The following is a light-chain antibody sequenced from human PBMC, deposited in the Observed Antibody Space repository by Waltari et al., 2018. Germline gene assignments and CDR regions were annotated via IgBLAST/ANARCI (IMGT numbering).Light chain of an antibody. J-gene: IGLJ3*02. CDR1: SGDTGNYNL. V-gene: IGLV2-23*02. Sequence: QSALTQTATLSGSPGQSITISCCGTSGDTGNYNLVSWYQQHPGKAPTVIIYDVNKRPSGVSNRFSGSKSGNTAFLTISGLQTADEADYYCCSYAGSAISMFGGGTKVTVL. CDR3: CSYAGSAISM. CDR2: DVN.